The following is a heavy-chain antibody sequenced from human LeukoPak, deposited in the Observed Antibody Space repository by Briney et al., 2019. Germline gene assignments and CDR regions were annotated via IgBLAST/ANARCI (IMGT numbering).Heavy chain of an antibody. Sequence: GGSPRLSCAASGFTFSSYWMNWVRQAPGKGLEWVSYISSSGSTIYYADSVKGRFTISRDNAKNSLYLQMNSLGAEDTAVYYCAELGITMIGGVWGKGTTVTISS. CDR2: ISSSGSTI. V-gene: IGHV3-48*04. CDR3: AELGITMIGGV. J-gene: IGHJ6*04. CDR1: GFTFSSYW. D-gene: IGHD3-10*02.